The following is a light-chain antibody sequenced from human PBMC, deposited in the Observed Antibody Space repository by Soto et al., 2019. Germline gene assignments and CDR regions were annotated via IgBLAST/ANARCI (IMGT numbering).Light chain of an antibody. V-gene: IGKV3-20*01. CDR3: QQYGSSPA. Sequence: EIVLTQSPGTLSLSPGEGATLSCRARQSVSSSYLAWYQQKPGQAPRLLLYAASSRATGIPDRFSGSGSGTDFTLTISRVEPEDFAVYYCQQYGSSPAFGGGTMGEIK. CDR2: AAS. CDR1: QSVSSSY. J-gene: IGKJ4*01.